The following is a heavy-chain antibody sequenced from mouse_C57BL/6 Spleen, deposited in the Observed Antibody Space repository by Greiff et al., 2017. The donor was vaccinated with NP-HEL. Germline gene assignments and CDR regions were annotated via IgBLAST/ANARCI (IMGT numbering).Heavy chain of an antibody. J-gene: IGHJ3*01. CDR2: IYPGDGDT. CDR1: GYAFSSYW. V-gene: IGHV1-80*01. Sequence: QVQLQQSGAELVKPGASVKISCKASGYAFSSYWMNWVKQRPGKGLEWIGQIYPGDGDTNYNGKFKGKATLTADKSSSTAYMQLSSLTSEDSAVYFCARHYGNLGTWFAYWGQGTLVTVSA. CDR3: ARHYGNLGTWFAY. D-gene: IGHD2-1*01.